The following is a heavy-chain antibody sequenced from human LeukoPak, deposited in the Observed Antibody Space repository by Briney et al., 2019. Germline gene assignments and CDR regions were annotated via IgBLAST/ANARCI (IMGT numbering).Heavy chain of an antibody. CDR1: GGSISGYY. D-gene: IGHD2/OR15-2a*01. CDR2: IYYNGRT. J-gene: IGHJ4*02. V-gene: IGHV4-59*01. Sequence: SETLSLTCTVSGGSISGYYWSWIRQSPGRGLEYIGHIYYNGRTDYNPSLKSRVTISVDTSRNQSSLRLNSVTAADTAVYFCARWYCNRGTCYYLDYWGQGTLVTVSS. CDR3: ARWYCNRGTCYYLDY.